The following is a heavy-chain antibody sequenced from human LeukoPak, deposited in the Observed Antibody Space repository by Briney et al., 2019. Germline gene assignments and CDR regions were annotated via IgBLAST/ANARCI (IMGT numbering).Heavy chain of an antibody. CDR1: RFAFSTYA. CDR3: AKARIIAVAGTDYHY. J-gene: IGHJ4*02. D-gene: IGHD6-19*01. V-gene: IGHV3-23*01. Sequence: GGSLRLSCAASRFAFSTYAMTWVRQAPGKGLEWVSALSGSGGSTYYADSVKGRFTISRDNSKNTLYLQMNSLRAEDTAVYYCAKARIIAVAGTDYHYWGQGTLVTVSS. CDR2: LSGSGGST.